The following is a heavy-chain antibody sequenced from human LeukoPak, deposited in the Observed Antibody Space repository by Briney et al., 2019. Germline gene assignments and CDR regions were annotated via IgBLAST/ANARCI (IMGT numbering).Heavy chain of an antibody. D-gene: IGHD2-15*01. CDR2: IYYSGST. CDR1: GGSISSSSYY. J-gene: IGHJ4*02. V-gene: IGHV4-39*01. CDR3: AGLLRGNSGGKY. Sequence: SETLSLTCTVSGGSISSSSYYWGWIRQPPGKGLEWIGSIYYSGSTYYNPSLKSRVTMSVDTSKNQFSLKLSSVTAADTAVYYCAGLLRGNSGGKYWGQGTLVTVSS.